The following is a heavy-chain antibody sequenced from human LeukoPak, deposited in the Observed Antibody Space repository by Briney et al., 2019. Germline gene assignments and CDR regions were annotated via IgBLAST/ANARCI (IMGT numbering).Heavy chain of an antibody. CDR2: IYPGDSDT. J-gene: IGHJ4*02. CDR3: ARSCRDGYRDFDY. D-gene: IGHD5-24*01. CDR1: GYSFTSYW. Sequence: NHGESLKISCKGSGYSFTSYWIGWVRQVPGKGLEWMGIIYPGDSDTRYSPSFQGQVTISADKSISTAYLQWSSLKASDTAMYYCARSCRDGYRDFDYWGQGTLVTVSS. V-gene: IGHV5-51*01.